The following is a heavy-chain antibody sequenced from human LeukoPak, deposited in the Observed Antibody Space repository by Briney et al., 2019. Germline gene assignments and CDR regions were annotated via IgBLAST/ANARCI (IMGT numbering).Heavy chain of an antibody. V-gene: IGHV4-34*01. CDR3: ARGRGPVAGTSYYYYMDV. D-gene: IGHD6-19*01. J-gene: IGHJ6*03. CDR2: INHSGST. CDR1: GGSFSGYY. Sequence: SETLSLTCAVYGGSFSGYYWSWIRQPPGKGLEWIGEINHSGSTNYNPSLKSRVTISVDTSKNQFSLQLNSVTPEDTAVYYCARGRGPVAGTSYYYYMDVWGKGTTVTVSS.